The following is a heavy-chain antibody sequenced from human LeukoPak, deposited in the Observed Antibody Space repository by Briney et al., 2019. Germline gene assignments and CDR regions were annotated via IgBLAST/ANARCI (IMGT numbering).Heavy chain of an antibody. CDR2: IWYDGSNK. CDR3: ARDSYYYDSSGSGDY. J-gene: IGHJ4*02. CDR1: GFTFSSYG. D-gene: IGHD3-22*01. V-gene: IGHV3-33*01. Sequence: GGSLRLSCAAPGFTFSSYGMHWVRQAPGKGLEWVAVIWYDGSNKYYADSVKGRFTISRDNSKNTLYLQMNSLRAEDTAVYYCARDSYYYDSSGSGDYWGQGTLVTVSS.